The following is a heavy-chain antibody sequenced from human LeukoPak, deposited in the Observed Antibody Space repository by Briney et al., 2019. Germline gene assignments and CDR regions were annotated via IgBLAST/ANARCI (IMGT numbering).Heavy chain of an antibody. Sequence: SETLSLTCTVSGGSIISYYWNWIRQPAGKGLEWIGRIYSSGSTNYNPSLKSRVTMSVDTSKNQFSLKLSSVTAADAAVYYCAREGSPMSWFDPWGQGTLVTVSS. D-gene: IGHD6-13*01. CDR2: IYSSGST. V-gene: IGHV4-4*07. CDR3: AREGSPMSWFDP. CDR1: GGSIISYY. J-gene: IGHJ5*02.